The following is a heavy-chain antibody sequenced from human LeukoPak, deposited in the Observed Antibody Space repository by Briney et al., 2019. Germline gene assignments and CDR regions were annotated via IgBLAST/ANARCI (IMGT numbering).Heavy chain of an antibody. J-gene: IGHJ6*03. CDR2: INPNSGGT. Sequence: ASVKVSCKASGYTFTGYYMHWVRQAPGQGLEWMGRINPNSGGTNYAQKFQGRVTMTRDTSISTAYMELSWLRSDDTAVYYCAREGSVWGSYRLYYYYMDVWGKGTTVTVSS. CDR1: GYTFTGYY. V-gene: IGHV1-2*06. CDR3: AREGSVWGSYRLYYYYMDV. D-gene: IGHD3-16*02.